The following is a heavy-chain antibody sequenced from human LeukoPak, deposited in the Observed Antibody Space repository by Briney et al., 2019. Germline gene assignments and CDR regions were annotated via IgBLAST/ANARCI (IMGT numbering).Heavy chain of an antibody. CDR3: ARRNDFDI. V-gene: IGHV4-4*08. CDR1: GCSITGYH. Sequence: SETLSLTCTVSGCSITGYHWSWIRQPPGKGLEWIGCIYSSGSTEYKPSLKSRATISADTSKNQFSLKLTSVTAADTAIYYRARRNDFDIWGQGTMVTVSS. J-gene: IGHJ3*02. CDR2: IYSSGST.